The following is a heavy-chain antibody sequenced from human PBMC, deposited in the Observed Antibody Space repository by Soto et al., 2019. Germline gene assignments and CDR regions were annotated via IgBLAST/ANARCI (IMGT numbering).Heavy chain of an antibody. D-gene: IGHD3-3*01. CDR2: ISAYNGNT. J-gene: IGHJ5*02. CDR1: GYTFTSYG. CDR3: ARDGSITIFGVVIRTNWFDP. V-gene: IGHV1-18*01. Sequence: ASVKVSCKASGYTFTSYGISWVRQAPGQGLEWMGWISAYNGNTNYAQKLQGRVTMTTDTSTSTAYMELRSLRSDDTAVYYCARDGSITIFGVVIRTNWFDPWGQGTLVTVSS.